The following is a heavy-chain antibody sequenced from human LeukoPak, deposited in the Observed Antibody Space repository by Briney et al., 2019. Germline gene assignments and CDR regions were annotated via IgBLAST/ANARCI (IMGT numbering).Heavy chain of an antibody. V-gene: IGHV4-34*01. Sequence: PSETLSLTCAVYGGSFSGYYWCWIRQPPGKGLEWFGEINHSGSTNYNPSLKSRVTISVDTSKNQFSLKLSSVTAADTAVYYCARGRRTGTIADFNYYYYMDVWGKGTTVTVSS. CDR3: ARGRRTGTIADFNYYYYMDV. CDR1: GGSFSGYY. CDR2: INHSGST. D-gene: IGHD2-8*02. J-gene: IGHJ6*03.